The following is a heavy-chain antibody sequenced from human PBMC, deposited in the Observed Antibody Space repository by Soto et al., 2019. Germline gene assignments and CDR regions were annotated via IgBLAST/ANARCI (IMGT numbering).Heavy chain of an antibody. CDR3: ARAGSSPGGMDV. D-gene: IGHD6-6*01. CDR2: IGTAGDT. J-gene: IGHJ6*02. CDR1: GFTFSSYD. V-gene: IGHV3-13*01. Sequence: GGSLRLSCAASGFTFSSYDMHWVRQATGKGLEWVSAIGTAGDTYYPGSVKGRFTISRENAKNSLYLQMNSLRAGDTAVYYCARAGSSPGGMDVWGQGTTVTVSS.